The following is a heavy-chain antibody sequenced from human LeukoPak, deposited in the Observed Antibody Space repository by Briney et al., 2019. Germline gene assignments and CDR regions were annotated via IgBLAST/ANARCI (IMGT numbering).Heavy chain of an antibody. CDR2: INPNSGGT. V-gene: IGHV1-2*02. J-gene: IGHJ5*02. CDR3: ARDSAFMVRGVRGFDP. CDR1: GYTFTGYY. Sequence: ASVKVSCKASGYTFTGYYMHWVRQAPGQGLEWMGWINPNSGGTNSAQKFQGRVTMTRDTSISTAYMELSRLSSDDTAVYYCARDSAFMVRGVRGFDPWGQGTLVTVSS. D-gene: IGHD3-10*01.